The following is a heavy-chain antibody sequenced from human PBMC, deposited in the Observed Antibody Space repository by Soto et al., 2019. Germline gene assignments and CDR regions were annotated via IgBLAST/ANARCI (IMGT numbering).Heavy chain of an antibody. J-gene: IGHJ6*03. CDR3: AGQRGELTWDGYYYYDIDV. Sequence: QVQLVQSGGEVKKPGASVKVSCKASGYTFSNYSVTWVRQAPGQGLEWMGWITAYKGNTNYAQKFQGRVTMTTDPSTSTADMELRSLTSDDTAVYYCAGQRGELTWDGYYYYDIDVWGKGTTVTVSS. V-gene: IGHV1-18*01. CDR1: GYTFSNYS. CDR2: ITAYKGNT. D-gene: IGHD7-27*01.